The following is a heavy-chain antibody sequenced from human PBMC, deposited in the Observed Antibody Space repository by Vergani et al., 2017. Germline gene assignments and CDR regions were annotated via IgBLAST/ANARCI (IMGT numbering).Heavy chain of an antibody. CDR3: ARSYCSSTSCRSPDYYYYMDV. CDR2: IDHTGRP. D-gene: IGHD2-2*01. CDR1: GGSFTSYH. J-gene: IGHJ6*03. V-gene: IGHV4-34*01. Sequence: QVQLQQWGGGLLKPSETLSLTCVVNGGSFTSYHWTWIRQSPGEGLEWVGDIDHTGRPDYNPSLKSRLTMSVDTSKNQFSLKLSSVTAADTAVYYCARSYCSSTSCRSPDYYYYMDVWGKGTTVTVSS.